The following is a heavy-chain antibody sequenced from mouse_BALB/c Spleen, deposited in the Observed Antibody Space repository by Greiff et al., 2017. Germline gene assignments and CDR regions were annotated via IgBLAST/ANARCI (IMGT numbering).Heavy chain of an antibody. Sequence: EVQRVESGGGLVKPGGSLKLSCAASGFTFSDYYMYWVRQTPEKRLEWVATISDGGSYTYYPDSVKGRFTISRDNAKNNLYLQMSSLKSEDTAMYYCARGEVTTDFYYAMDYWGQGTSVTVSS. CDR1: GFTFSDYY. CDR2: ISDGGSYT. V-gene: IGHV5-4*02. J-gene: IGHJ4*01. D-gene: IGHD2-2*01. CDR3: ARGEVTTDFYYAMDY.